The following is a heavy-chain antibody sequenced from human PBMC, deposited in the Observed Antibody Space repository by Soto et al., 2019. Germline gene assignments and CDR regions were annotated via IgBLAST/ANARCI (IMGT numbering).Heavy chain of an antibody. V-gene: IGHV3-30-3*01. CDR1: GFTFSSYA. J-gene: IGHJ4*02. Sequence: QMQLVESGGGVVQPGRSLRLSCAASGFTFSSYAMHWVRQAPGKGLEWVAVISYDGSNKYYADSVKGRFTISRDNSKNTLYLQMNSLRAEDTAVYYCARDGGDYVKDYFDYWGQGTLVTVSS. CDR2: ISYDGSNK. CDR3: ARDGGDYVKDYFDY. D-gene: IGHD4-17*01.